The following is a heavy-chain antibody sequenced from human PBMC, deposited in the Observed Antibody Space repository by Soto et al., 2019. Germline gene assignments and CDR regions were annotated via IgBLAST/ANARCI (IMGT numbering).Heavy chain of an antibody. D-gene: IGHD2-2*01. Sequence: PSETLSLTCTVSGGSISSGDYYWSWIRQPPGKGLEWIGYIYYSGSTYYNPSLKGRVTISVDTSKNQFSLKLSSVTAADTAVYYCARDRFVLVPAALVCYGMDVWGRGTTVTVSS. J-gene: IGHJ6*02. CDR2: IYYSGST. V-gene: IGHV4-30-4*01. CDR3: ARDRFVLVPAALVCYGMDV. CDR1: GGSISSGDYY.